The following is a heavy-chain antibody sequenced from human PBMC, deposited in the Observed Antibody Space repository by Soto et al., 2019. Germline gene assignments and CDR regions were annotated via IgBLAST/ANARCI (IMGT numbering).Heavy chain of an antibody. Sequence: GGSLRLSCAASGFTFSSHAMNWVRQAPGKGLEWLSYITSTSSTKHYAASVEGRFTISRDNAKNSLYLQMNSLRDEDTAVYYCARRITMVRGPYYYYAMDVWGQGTTVTVSS. D-gene: IGHD3-10*01. CDR1: GFTFSSHA. CDR2: ITSTSSTK. J-gene: IGHJ6*02. V-gene: IGHV3-48*02. CDR3: ARRITMVRGPYYYYAMDV.